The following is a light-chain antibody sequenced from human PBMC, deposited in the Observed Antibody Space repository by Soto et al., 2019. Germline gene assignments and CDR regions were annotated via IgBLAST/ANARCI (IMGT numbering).Light chain of an antibody. Sequence: IQLTQRPAAMAASVGGRVTITYRASQSISSSLNWYRQKPGKVPKLLIYSASNLQSGVPSRFSGSGSGPDFTPAITSLQPRAVAPSYGQRTHHAPGTVGGGTQVDNK. CDR3: QRTHHAPGT. CDR2: SAS. V-gene: IGKV1-27*01. J-gene: IGKJ4*02. CDR1: QSISSS.